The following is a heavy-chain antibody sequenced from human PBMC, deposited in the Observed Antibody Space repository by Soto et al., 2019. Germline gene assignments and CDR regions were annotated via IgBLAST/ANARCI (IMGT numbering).Heavy chain of an antibody. D-gene: IGHD3-3*01. Sequence: PGGSLRLSCAASGFTFSSYAMSWVRQAPGKGLEWVSAISGSGGSTYYADSVKGRFTISRDNSKNTLYLQMNSLRAEDTAVYYCAKTPGNDFWSGYYLYDDYYYYYMDVWGKGTTVTVSS. CDR1: GFTFSSYA. V-gene: IGHV3-23*01. CDR3: AKTPGNDFWSGYYLYDDYYYYYMDV. CDR2: ISGSGGST. J-gene: IGHJ6*03.